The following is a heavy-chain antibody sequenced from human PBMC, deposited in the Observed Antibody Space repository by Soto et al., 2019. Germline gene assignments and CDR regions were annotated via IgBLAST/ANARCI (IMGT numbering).Heavy chain of an antibody. CDR3: ARTSIVASGPMDV. J-gene: IGHJ6*03. CDR2: ISNSGGGT. CDR1: GFTFSNYA. D-gene: IGHD6-6*01. Sequence: SLRLSCAASGFTFSNYAMIWVRQAPGKGLEWVSIISNSGGGTYYADSVKGRFTISRDNPKNTLYLQMNSLRAEDTAVYYCARTSIVASGPMDVWGKGTTVTVSS. V-gene: IGHV3-23*01.